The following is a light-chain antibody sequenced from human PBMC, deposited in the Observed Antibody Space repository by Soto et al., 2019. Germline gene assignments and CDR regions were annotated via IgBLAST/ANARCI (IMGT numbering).Light chain of an antibody. V-gene: IGKV3-11*01. CDR2: DAS. CDR3: QQRSNWLLT. J-gene: IGKJ4*01. Sequence: EIVLTQSPATLSLSPGERATLSCRASQSVSSYLAWYQQKPGQAPRLLIYDASNRATGIPARFSGSGSGTGFTLTISSLEPEDFAVYYCQQRSNWLLTVGGGTKVEIK. CDR1: QSVSSY.